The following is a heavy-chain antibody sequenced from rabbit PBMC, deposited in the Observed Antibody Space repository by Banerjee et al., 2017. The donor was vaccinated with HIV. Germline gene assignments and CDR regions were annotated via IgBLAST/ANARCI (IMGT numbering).Heavy chain of an antibody. J-gene: IGHJ4*01. CDR1: GFSFSSGYD. CDR2: IDIGWRGTT. CDR3: ARSNADHTYPYYFNL. Sequence: QSLEESGGDLVKPGASLTLTCTASGFSFSSGYDMCWVRQAPGKGLEWIACIDIGWRGTTYYATWAKGRFTISKTSSTTVTLEMTSLTAADTATYFCARSNADHTYPYYFNLWGPGTLVTDS. V-gene: IGHV1S40*01. D-gene: IGHD4-2*01.